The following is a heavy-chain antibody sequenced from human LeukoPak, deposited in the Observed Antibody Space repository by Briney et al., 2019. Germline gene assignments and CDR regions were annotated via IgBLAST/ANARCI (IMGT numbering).Heavy chain of an antibody. V-gene: IGHV3-21*06. J-gene: IGHJ4*02. Sequence: GGSLRLSCAASGFTFSSYSMNWVRQAPGKGLEWVSSISSSSTYINYADSVKGRFTVSRDNAKSSLFLEMNSLRAEDTAVYYCARDGGGVAAQGYYFEFWGQGTLVTVSP. CDR3: ARDGGGVAAQGYYFEF. CDR2: ISSSSTYI. CDR1: GFTFSSYS. D-gene: IGHD3-16*01.